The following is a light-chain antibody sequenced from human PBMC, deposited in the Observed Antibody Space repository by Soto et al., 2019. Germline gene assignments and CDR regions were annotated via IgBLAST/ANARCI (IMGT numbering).Light chain of an antibody. V-gene: IGKV1-6*01. CDR3: LQHYNFPYT. Sequence: AIQMTQSPSSLSASVGDRVTITCRASQGIRSDLGWYQQRPGKAPKLLIYAASSLQSGVPSRFSGGGSGTDFTLTISSLPPEDFASYYCLQHYNFPYTFGQGTKLEIK. CDR1: QGIRSD. J-gene: IGKJ2*01. CDR2: AAS.